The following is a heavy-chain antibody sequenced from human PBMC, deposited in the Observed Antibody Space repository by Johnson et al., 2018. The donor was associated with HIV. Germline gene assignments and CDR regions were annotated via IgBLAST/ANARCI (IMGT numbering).Heavy chain of an antibody. J-gene: IGHJ3*02. CDR3: ARDPSSQYSRLTGDFGSFDM. CDR2: ITWNSGSI. CDR1: AFTFDDSA. Sequence: VPLLESGGGLVQPGRSPRLSCASSAFTFDDSAMHWVRQAPGKGLEWVSGITWNSGSIGYADSVKGRFTISRDNAKNSLYLQMNSLRPEDTALYYCARDPSSQYSRLTGDFGSFDMWGQGTMVTVSS. V-gene: IGHV3-9*01. D-gene: IGHD7-27*01.